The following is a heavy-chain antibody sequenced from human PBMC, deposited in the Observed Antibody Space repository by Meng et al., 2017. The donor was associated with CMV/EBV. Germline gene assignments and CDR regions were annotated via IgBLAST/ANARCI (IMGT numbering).Heavy chain of an antibody. V-gene: IGHV3-11*01. CDR1: GFTFRDYY. CDR2: ISSSGSTI. CDR3: ARDIPLARASAAIAPRKIYYGMDV. D-gene: IGHD2-2*02. Sequence: LSLTCAASGFTFRDYYMSWIRQAPGKGLEWVSYISSSGSTIYYADSVKGRFTISRDNAKNSLYLQMNSLRAEDTAVYYCARDIPLARASAAIAPRKIYYGMDVWGQGTTVTVSS. J-gene: IGHJ6*02.